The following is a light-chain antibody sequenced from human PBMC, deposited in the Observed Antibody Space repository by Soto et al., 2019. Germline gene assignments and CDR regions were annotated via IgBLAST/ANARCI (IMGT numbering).Light chain of an antibody. CDR3: QQYGGSPRT. J-gene: IGKJ1*01. V-gene: IGKV3-20*01. CDR1: QSVSSDY. CDR2: DAS. Sequence: EIVFTQSPCTLSLSPGERGTLSCRASQSVSSDYLAWYQQKPGQAPRLLIYDASSRATGIPDRFSGSGSGTDFTLTISRLEPEDFAVYYCQQYGGSPRTFGQGTKVDIK.